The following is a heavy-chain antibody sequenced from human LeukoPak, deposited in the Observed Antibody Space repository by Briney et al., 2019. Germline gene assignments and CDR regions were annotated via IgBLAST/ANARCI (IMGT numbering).Heavy chain of an antibody. CDR2: INHSGST. CDR3: ARDGRYFDWLLSPFLDY. V-gene: IGHV4-34*01. Sequence: PSETLSLTCAVYGGSFSGYYWSWIRQPPGKGLEWIGEINHSGSTNYNPSLKSRVTISVDTSKNQFSLKLSSVTAADTAVYYCARDGRYFDWLLSPFLDYWGQGTLVTVSS. D-gene: IGHD3-9*01. J-gene: IGHJ4*02. CDR1: GGSFSGYY.